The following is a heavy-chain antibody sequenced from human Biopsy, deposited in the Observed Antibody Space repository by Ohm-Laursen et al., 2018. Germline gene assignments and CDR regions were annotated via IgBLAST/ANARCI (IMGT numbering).Heavy chain of an antibody. CDR3: GRREVVITHDAFDT. J-gene: IGHJ3*02. D-gene: IGHD3-22*01. CDR2: VYYSGST. Sequence: GTLSLTCTVSGGSISSYYWAWIRQPPGKGLEWIGDVYYSGSTNRNPSLKSRVTILVDTSKNQFSLKLNSVTAADTAVYYCGRREVVITHDAFDTWGQGTMVTVSS. V-gene: IGHV4-59*08. CDR1: GGSISSYY.